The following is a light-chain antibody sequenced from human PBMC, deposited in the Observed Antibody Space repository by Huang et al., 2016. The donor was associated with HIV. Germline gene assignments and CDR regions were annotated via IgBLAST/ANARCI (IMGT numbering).Light chain of an antibody. Sequence: IVLTQTPASLSLSAGERATLSCRASQRVSHYLAWYQHKPGQPPRLLIYGASRGATDIPARFNGSGSGTDFTLTISSLEAEDSALYYCQESDTWPRLTLGGGTKVEIK. CDR2: GAS. J-gene: IGKJ4*01. CDR3: QESDTWPRLT. V-gene: IGKV3-11*01. CDR1: QRVSHY.